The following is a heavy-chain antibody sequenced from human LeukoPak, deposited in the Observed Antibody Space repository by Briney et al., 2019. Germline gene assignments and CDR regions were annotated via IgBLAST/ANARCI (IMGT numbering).Heavy chain of an antibody. V-gene: IGHV3-48*03. Sequence: GGSLRLSCAASGFTFSSYEMHWVRQAPGKGLEWLSYISSSGSTIYYADSVKGRFTISRDNAKNSLYLQMNSLRAEDTALYYCARVPPMVRRVNGMDVWGQGTMVTVSS. CDR1: GFTFSSYE. CDR2: ISSSGSTI. J-gene: IGHJ6*02. D-gene: IGHD3-10*01. CDR3: ARVPPMVRRVNGMDV.